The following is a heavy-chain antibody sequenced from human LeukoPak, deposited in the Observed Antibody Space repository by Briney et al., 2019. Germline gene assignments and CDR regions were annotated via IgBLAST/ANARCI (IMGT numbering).Heavy chain of an antibody. J-gene: IGHJ5*02. CDR3: ARAAIAAAGRIS. CDR1: GFTVSSNY. CDR2: IYSGGST. Sequence: GGSLRLSCAASGFTVSSNYMSWVRQAPGKGLEWVSVIYSGGSTYYADSVKGRFTICRDNSKNTLYLQMNSLRAEDTAVYYCARAAIAAAGRISWGQGTLVTVSS. D-gene: IGHD6-13*01. V-gene: IGHV3-66*01.